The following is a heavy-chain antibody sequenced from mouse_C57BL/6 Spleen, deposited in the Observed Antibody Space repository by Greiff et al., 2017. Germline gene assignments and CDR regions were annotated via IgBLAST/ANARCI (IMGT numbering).Heavy chain of an antibody. CDR3: ARSTTGEAMDY. D-gene: IGHD1-1*01. Sequence: QVQLQQPGAELVKPGASVKLSCKASGYTFTSYWMHWVKQRPGQGLEWIGMIHPNSGSTNYNEKFKSKATLTVDKSSNTAYMQLSSLTSEDSAVYYCARSTTGEAMDYWGQGTSVTVSS. J-gene: IGHJ4*01. V-gene: IGHV1-64*01. CDR1: GYTFTSYW. CDR2: IHPNSGST.